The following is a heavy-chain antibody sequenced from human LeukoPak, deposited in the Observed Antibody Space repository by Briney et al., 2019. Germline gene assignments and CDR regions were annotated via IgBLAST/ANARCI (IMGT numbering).Heavy chain of an antibody. D-gene: IGHD5-18*01. Sequence: SETLSLTCAVYGGSFSGYYWSWIRQPPGKGLEWIGEINHSGSTNYNPSLKSRVTISVDTSKNQFSLKLSSVTAADTAVYYCARVSRDTAMVYLDYWGQGTLVTVSS. CDR3: ARVSRDTAMVYLDY. CDR2: INHSGST. J-gene: IGHJ4*02. CDR1: GGSFSGYY. V-gene: IGHV4-34*01.